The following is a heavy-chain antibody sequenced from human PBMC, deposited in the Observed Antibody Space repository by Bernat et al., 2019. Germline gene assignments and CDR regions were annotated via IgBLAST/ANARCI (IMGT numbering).Heavy chain of an antibody. Sequence: QLQLQESGPGLVKPSETLSLTCTVSGSSISSSSYYWGWIRQPPGKGLEWIGSIYYSGSTYYNPSLKSRVTISVDTSKNQFSLKLSSVTAADTAVYYCARLLRSLYYFDYWGQGTLVTVSS. V-gene: IGHV4-39*01. CDR3: ARLLRSLYYFDY. D-gene: IGHD3-3*01. J-gene: IGHJ4*02. CDR2: IYYSGST. CDR1: GSSISSSSYY.